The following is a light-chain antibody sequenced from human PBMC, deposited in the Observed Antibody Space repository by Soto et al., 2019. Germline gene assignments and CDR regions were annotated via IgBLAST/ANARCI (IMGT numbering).Light chain of an antibody. CDR2: GAS. V-gene: IGKV3-20*01. CDR1: QNVNNNY. Sequence: EIVLTQSPGTLSLSPGERATLSCRASQNVNNNYLAWYQQNPGQAPRLLIYGASRRATDIPARFSGSGSGTDVTLTISRQEPANSAVYSCQQYGSAPLTFGGGTKVEIK. CDR3: QQYGSAPLT. J-gene: IGKJ4*01.